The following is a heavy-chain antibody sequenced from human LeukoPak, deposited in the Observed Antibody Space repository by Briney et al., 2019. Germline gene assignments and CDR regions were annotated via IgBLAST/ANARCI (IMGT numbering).Heavy chain of an antibody. CDR1: GFTFSSYG. V-gene: IGHV3-30*18. Sequence: GGSLRLSCAASGFTFSSYGKHWVRQAPGTGLEWVAVISYDGSNKSYADSVKGRFTISRDNSKNTLYLQMNSLRAEDTAVYYCAKDPYYYDSSGYRPSYYYYYGMDVWGQGTTVTVSS. D-gene: IGHD3-22*01. CDR3: AKDPYYYDSSGYRPSYYYYYGMDV. J-gene: IGHJ6*02. CDR2: ISYDGSNK.